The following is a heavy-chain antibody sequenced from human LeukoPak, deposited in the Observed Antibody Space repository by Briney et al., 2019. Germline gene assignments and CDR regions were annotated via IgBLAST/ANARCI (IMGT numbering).Heavy chain of an antibody. V-gene: IGHV4-59*08. J-gene: IGHJ4*02. CDR3: ARLQGRGDNYLDY. CDR2: VPYSGSS. Sequence: SETLSLTCTVSGGXISNYYWSWIRQPPGKRLEWIGYVPYSGSSSSNPSLESRVTISVDMSKNQFSLRLSSVTASDTAVYYCARLQGRGDNYLDYWGQGTLVTVSS. CDR1: GGXISNYY. D-gene: IGHD7-27*01.